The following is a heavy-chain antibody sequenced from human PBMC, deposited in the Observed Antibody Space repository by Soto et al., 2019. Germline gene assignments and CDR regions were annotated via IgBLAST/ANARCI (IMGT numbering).Heavy chain of an antibody. CDR1: GGSISSYY. V-gene: IGHV4-59*01. Sequence: QVQLQESGPGLVKPSETLSLTCTVYGGSISSYYWSWIRQPTGKGLEWLGYIYYSGSTNYNPSLKRLVTISVDTSKNQCSLKLISVTSADTAGYACARVWGGAFDIWGQGTMVTVSS. D-gene: IGHD3-10*01. CDR3: ARVWGGAFDI. CDR2: IYYSGST. J-gene: IGHJ3*02.